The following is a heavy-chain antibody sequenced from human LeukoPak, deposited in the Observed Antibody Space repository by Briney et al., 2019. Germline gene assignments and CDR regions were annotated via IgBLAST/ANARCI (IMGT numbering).Heavy chain of an antibody. CDR2: IYDSGTT. V-gene: IGHV4-59*01. J-gene: IGHJ4*02. Sequence: PSETLSLTCAVSGGSISGWYWSWIRQPPGKGLEWIGHIYDSGTTNYNPSLKTRVSMSVDSSKNQISLKLTSVTAADTAVYYCARGKVVAGTPGQNSWDYWGQGTLVTVSS. D-gene: IGHD6-19*01. CDR1: GGSISGWY. CDR3: ARGKVVAGTPGQNSWDY.